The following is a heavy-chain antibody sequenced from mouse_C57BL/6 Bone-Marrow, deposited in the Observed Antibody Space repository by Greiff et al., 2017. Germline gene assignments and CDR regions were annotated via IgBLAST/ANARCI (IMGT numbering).Heavy chain of an antibody. CDR2: ISSGSSTI. V-gene: IGHV5-17*01. CDR3: ASLITGTGAMDY. CDR1: GFTFSDYG. Sequence: EVKVEESGGGLVKPGGSLKLSCAASGFTFSDYGMHWVRQAPEKGLEWVAYISSGSSTIYYADTVKGRFTISRDNAKNTLFLQMTSLRSEDTAMYYCASLITGTGAMDYWGQGTSVTVSS. D-gene: IGHD4-1*01. J-gene: IGHJ4*01.